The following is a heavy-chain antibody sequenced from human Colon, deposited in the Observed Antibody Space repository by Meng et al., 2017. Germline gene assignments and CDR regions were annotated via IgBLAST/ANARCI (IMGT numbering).Heavy chain of an antibody. D-gene: IGHD2-21*02. Sequence: QVKLVQSGAEVKKPGASVDVSCKASGYTFTTYGITWVRQAPGQGLEWMGWISTYNGKTDYAQKLQGRVTMTTDTSTSTAYMELRSLKSDDTAVYYCARLVYCGGACYSALDYWGQGTLVTVSS. V-gene: IGHV1-18*01. J-gene: IGHJ4*02. CDR1: GYTFTTYG. CDR2: ISTYNGKT. CDR3: ARLVYCGGACYSALDY.